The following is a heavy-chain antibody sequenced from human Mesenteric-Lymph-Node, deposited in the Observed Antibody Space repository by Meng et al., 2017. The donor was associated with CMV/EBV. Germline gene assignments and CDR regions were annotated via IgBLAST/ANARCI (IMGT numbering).Heavy chain of an antibody. CDR3: ARGTDY. Sequence: RFLRRSCAASVFSFSSYAVPGVRQAPGKGLEWVAVISYYGNNKYYADSVKGRFTISRDNSKNTLYLQINSLRAEDTAVYYWARGTDYWGQGTLVTVSS. CDR1: VFSFSSYA. CDR2: ISYYGNNK. V-gene: IGHV3-30-3*01. J-gene: IGHJ4*02.